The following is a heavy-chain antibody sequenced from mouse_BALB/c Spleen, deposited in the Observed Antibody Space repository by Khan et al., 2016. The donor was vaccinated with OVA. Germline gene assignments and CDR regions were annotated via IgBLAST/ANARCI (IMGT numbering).Heavy chain of an antibody. Sequence: QVQLKESGPGLVAPSQSLSITCSVSGFSLITYGVHWVRQSPGKGLEWLGIIWAGGSTNYNSALMSRLSISKDNSKSQVFLKMNSLQTDDTAMYYCARETAYYGDYDAMDYWGQGTSVTVSS. D-gene: IGHD2-13*01. CDR3: ARETAYYGDYDAMDY. V-gene: IGHV2-9*02. CDR1: GFSLITYG. J-gene: IGHJ4*01. CDR2: IWAGGST.